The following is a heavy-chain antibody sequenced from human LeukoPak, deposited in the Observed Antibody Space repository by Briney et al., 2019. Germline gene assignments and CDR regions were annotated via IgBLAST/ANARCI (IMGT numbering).Heavy chain of an antibody. J-gene: IGHJ2*01. CDR1: GFTFSTYD. CDR3: ARAIYGGNVRGWYFDL. V-gene: IGHV3-13*01. CDR2: VGTAGDT. Sequence: GGSLRLSCAASGFTFSTYDMHWVRQAAGKGLEWVSRVGTAGDTSYQDSVKGRFTVSREDAKNSLYLQMNSLTDGDVAVYYCARAIYGGNVRGWYFDLWGRGTLVTVSS. D-gene: IGHD4-23*01.